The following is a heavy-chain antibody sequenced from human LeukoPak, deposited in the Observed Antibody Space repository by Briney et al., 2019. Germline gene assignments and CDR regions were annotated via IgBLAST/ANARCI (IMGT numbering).Heavy chain of an antibody. V-gene: IGHV4-59*08. CDR1: GGSISSYY. CDR3: ARQVRSSPQFYFDY. D-gene: IGHD6-6*01. J-gene: IGHJ4*02. Sequence: SETLSLTCTVSGGSISSYYWSWIRQPPGKGLEWIGYIYYSGSTNYNPSLKSRVTISVDTSKNQFSLKLSSVTAADTAMYYCARQVRSSPQFYFDYWGQGTLVTVSS. CDR2: IYYSGST.